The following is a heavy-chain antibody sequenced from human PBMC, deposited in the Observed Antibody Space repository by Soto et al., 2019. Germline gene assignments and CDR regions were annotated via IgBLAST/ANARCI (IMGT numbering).Heavy chain of an antibody. Sequence: PSETLSLTCSVSGGSISVSYWSLIRQSPGKGLEWLGYVYYTGSTNYSPSLRSRVSISVDTSKNEFSLRLSSVTAADTAVYFCARSVALPAAHTDYWRQGTQVTVSS. CDR3: ARSVALPAAHTDY. D-gene: IGHD2-15*01. CDR2: VYYTGST. J-gene: IGHJ4*02. V-gene: IGHV4-59*01. CDR1: GGSISVSY.